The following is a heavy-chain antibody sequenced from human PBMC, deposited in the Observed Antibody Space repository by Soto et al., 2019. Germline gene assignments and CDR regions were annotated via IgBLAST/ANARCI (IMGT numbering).Heavy chain of an antibody. V-gene: IGHV3-21*01. CDR3: VRGGSSRSY. CDR2: LSSGSRYV. Sequence: PGGSLRLSCTASGFTFTNYIMTWVRQAPGKGLEWVSSLSSGSRYVYYVDSVKGRFTISRDDAKNSVYLQMNSLRAEDADVYYCVRGGSSRSYWGQGSRVTVS. CDR1: GFTFTNYI. J-gene: IGHJ4*02. D-gene: IGHD3-16*02.